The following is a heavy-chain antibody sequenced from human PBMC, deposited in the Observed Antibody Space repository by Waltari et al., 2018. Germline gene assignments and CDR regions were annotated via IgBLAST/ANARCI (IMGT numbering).Heavy chain of an antibody. CDR2: TSATGST. D-gene: IGHD2-2*01. CDR3: ARDPSPSDMGSLDI. Sequence: QVQLQESGPGLVKPSETLSLTCTVSGFPITSPYYYWSWIRQSAGNELGWIGRTSATGSTTYNPALKSRVTISIDTSRRQFSLRLTSATAADTAVYFCARDPSPSDMGSLDIWGHGKTVIVSS. J-gene: IGHJ3*02. CDR1: GFPITSPYYY. V-gene: IGHV4-61*02.